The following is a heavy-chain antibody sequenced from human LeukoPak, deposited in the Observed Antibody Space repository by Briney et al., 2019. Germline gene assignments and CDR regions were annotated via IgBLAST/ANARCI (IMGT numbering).Heavy chain of an antibody. Sequence: GGSLRLSCAASGFTFSSYGMHWVRQAPGKGLEWVAFIRYDGSNKYYADSVKGRFIISRDNSKNTMYLQMNSLRAEDTAVYYCAKDGVYSGSYYEDYWGQGTLVTVSS. CDR3: AKDGVYSGSYYEDY. CDR1: GFTFSSYG. V-gene: IGHV3-30*02. J-gene: IGHJ4*02. CDR2: IRYDGSNK. D-gene: IGHD3-10*01.